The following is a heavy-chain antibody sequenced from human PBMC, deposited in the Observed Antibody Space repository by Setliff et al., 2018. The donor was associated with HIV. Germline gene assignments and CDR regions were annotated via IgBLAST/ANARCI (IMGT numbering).Heavy chain of an antibody. J-gene: IGHJ4*02. Sequence: SETLSLTCSVSGGSINSYYWSWIRQPAGKGLEWVGRMFVGESPNYNPSLKSRLSISVDTSKRQFSLKLTSVTAADTAVYYCARDLYGSGSFFWGRGTLVTVSS. V-gene: IGHV4-4*07. CDR3: ARDLYGSGSFF. CDR2: MFVGESP. D-gene: IGHD3-10*01. CDR1: GGSINSYY.